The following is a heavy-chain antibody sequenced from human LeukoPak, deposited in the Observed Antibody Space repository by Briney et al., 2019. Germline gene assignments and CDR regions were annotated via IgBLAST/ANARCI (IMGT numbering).Heavy chain of an antibody. V-gene: IGHV1-24*01. CDR2: FDPEDGET. J-gene: IGHJ3*02. CDR1: GYTLTELS. Sequence: GASVKVSCKVSGYTLTELSMHWVRQAPGKGLEWMGGFDPEDGETIYAQKFQGRVTMTEDTSTDTAYMELSSLRSEDAAVYYCATVGPLLRFLEWSPDAFDIWGQGTMVTVSS. CDR3: ATVGPLLRFLEWSPDAFDI. D-gene: IGHD3-3*01.